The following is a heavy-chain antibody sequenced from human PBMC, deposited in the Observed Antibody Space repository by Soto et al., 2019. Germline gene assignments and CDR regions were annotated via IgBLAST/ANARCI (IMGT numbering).Heavy chain of an antibody. CDR1: GFTFSSYA. CDR3: AKLSGSVWGGAFDI. D-gene: IGHD2-8*01. Sequence: GGSLRLSCAASGFTFSSYAMHWVRQAPGKGLEWVAVISYDGSNKYYADSVKGRFTISRDNSKNTLYLQMNSLRADDTALYYCAKLSGSVWGGAFDIWGQGTMVTVSS. CDR2: ISYDGSNK. V-gene: IGHV3-30-3*02. J-gene: IGHJ3*02.